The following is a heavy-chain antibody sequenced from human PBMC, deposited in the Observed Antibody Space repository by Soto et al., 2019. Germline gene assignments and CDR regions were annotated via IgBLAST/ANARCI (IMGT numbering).Heavy chain of an antibody. CDR1: GGSISSSSYY. CDR3: ASSSYVYIWGSYRKPKFDY. V-gene: IGHV4-39*01. Sequence: SETLSLTCTVSGGSISSSSYYWGWIRQPPGKGLEWIGSIYYSGSTYYNPSLKSRVTISVDTSKNQFSLKLSSVTAADTAVYYCASSSYVYIWGSYRKPKFDYRAQRTPVTGSS. J-gene: IGHJ4*02. CDR2: IYYSGST. D-gene: IGHD3-16*02.